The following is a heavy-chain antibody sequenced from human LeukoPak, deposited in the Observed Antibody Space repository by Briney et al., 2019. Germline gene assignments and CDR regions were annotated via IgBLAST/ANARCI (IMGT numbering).Heavy chain of an antibody. CDR3: AREFQQLVNAFDI. Sequence: PGGSLRLSCAASRLTFSSYAMHWVRQAPGKGLEWVAVISYDGSNKYYADSVKGRFTISRDNSKNTLYLQMNSLRAEDTAVYYCAREFQQLVNAFDIWGQGTMVTVSS. J-gene: IGHJ3*02. D-gene: IGHD6-6*01. V-gene: IGHV3-30-3*01. CDR1: RLTFSSYA. CDR2: ISYDGSNK.